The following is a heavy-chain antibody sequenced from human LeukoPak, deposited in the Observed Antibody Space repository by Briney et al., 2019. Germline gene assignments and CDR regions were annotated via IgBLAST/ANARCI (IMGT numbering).Heavy chain of an antibody. CDR3: ALGDYYDSSGYYFDY. CDR2: INPSGGST. CDR1: GYTFTSYY. J-gene: IGHJ4*02. Sequence: ASVKVSCKASGYTFTSYYMHWVRQAPGQGLEWMGIINPSGGSTNYAQKFQGRVTITADKSTSTAYMELSSLRSEDTAVYYCALGDYYDSSGYYFDYWGQGTLVTVSS. V-gene: IGHV1-46*01. D-gene: IGHD3-22*01.